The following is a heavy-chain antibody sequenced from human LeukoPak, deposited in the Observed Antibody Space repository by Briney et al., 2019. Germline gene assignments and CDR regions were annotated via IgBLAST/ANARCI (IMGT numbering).Heavy chain of an antibody. CDR2: IYYSGST. V-gene: IGHV4-39*01. D-gene: IGHD6-13*01. Sequence: SETLSLTCTVSGGSISSSSYYWGWIRQPPGKGLEWIGSIYYSGSTYYNPSLKSRVTISVDTSKNQFSLKLSSVTAADTAVYYCARPKQQLVRSGWFDPWGQGTLVTVSS. CDR3: ARPKQQLVRSGWFDP. CDR1: GGSISSSSYY. J-gene: IGHJ5*02.